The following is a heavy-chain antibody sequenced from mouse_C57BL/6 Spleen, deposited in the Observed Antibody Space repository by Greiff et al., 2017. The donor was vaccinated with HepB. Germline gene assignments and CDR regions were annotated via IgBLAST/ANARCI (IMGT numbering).Heavy chain of an antibody. CDR1: GYTFTGYW. J-gene: IGHJ4*01. CDR2: ILPGSGST. Sequence: VQLQQSGAELMKPGASVKLSCKATGYTFTGYWIEWVKQRPGHGLEWIGEILPGSGSTNYNEKFKGKATLTADTSSNTAYMQLSSLTTEDSAIYYCARRPYDYDYAMDYWGQGTSVTVSS. CDR3: ARRPYDYDYAMDY. V-gene: IGHV1-9*01. D-gene: IGHD2-4*01.